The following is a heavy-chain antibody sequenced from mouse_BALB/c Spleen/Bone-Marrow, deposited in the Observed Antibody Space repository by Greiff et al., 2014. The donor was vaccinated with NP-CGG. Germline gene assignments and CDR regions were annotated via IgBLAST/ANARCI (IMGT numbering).Heavy chain of an antibody. Sequence: VQLQQSGAELVKPGASVKLSCTASGFNIKDTYMHWVKQRPEQGLEWIGRIDPVNGNTKYDPKFQGKATITADTSSNTAYLQLSSLTSEDTAVYYCARNGNYGAWFAYWGQGTLVTVSA. D-gene: IGHD2-1*01. CDR2: IDPVNGNT. CDR1: GFNIKDTY. V-gene: IGHV14-3*02. J-gene: IGHJ3*01. CDR3: ARNGNYGAWFAY.